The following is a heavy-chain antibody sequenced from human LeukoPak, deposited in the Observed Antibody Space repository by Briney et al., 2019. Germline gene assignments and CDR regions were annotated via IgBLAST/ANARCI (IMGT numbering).Heavy chain of an antibody. CDR1: GFSFNNAW. CDR3: AKDPANWGSGWGFDY. V-gene: IGHV3-15*01. CDR2: VKSKTDGGST. D-gene: IGHD7-27*01. Sequence: PGGSLRLSCAASGFSFNNAWMSWVRQAPGKGLEWVGRVKSKTDGGSTYYADSVKGRFTISRDNSKNTLYLQMNSLRAEDTAVYYCAKDPANWGSGWGFDYWGQGTLVTVSS. J-gene: IGHJ4*02.